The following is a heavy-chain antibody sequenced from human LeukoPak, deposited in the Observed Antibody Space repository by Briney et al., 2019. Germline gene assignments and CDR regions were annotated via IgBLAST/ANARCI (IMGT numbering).Heavy chain of an antibody. CDR2: IIPIFGTA. D-gene: IGHD5-24*01. V-gene: IGHV1-69*13. J-gene: IGHJ4*02. CDR1: GGTFSIYA. Sequence: SVKVSCKASGGTFSIYAISSVRQAPGQGLERMGGIIPIFGTANYAQKFQGRVTITADESTSTAYMELSSLRSEDTAVYYCARAGQWLQYSFDYWGQGTLVTVSS. CDR3: ARAGQWLQYSFDY.